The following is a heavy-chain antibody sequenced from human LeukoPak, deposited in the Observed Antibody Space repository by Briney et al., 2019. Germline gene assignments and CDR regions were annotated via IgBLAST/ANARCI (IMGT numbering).Heavy chain of an antibody. CDR1: GGSISSYY. Sequence: SETLSLTCTVSGGSISSYYWGWVRQPPGKRLEWIGSIYYSGNTYYNPTLKSRITKSVDTSKNQFSLNLTSVTAADAAVYYCARDLGYSGFDWAPWGQGTLVTVSS. V-gene: IGHV4-39*07. CDR2: IYYSGNT. J-gene: IGHJ5*02. D-gene: IGHD5-12*01. CDR3: ARDLGYSGFDWAP.